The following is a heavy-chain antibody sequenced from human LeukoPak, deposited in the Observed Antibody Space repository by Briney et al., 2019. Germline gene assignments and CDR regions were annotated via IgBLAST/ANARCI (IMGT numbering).Heavy chain of an antibody. CDR2: ISGSGSTI. J-gene: IGHJ5*02. V-gene: IGHV3-48*03. D-gene: IGHD1-1*01. CDR3: AGELELYNWFDP. Sequence: GGSLRLSCATSGFTFSSYEMNWVRQAPGKGLEWVSYISGSGSTIYYADSVKGRFTLSRDNAKNSLYLQMNSLRAEDTAVYYCAGELELYNWFDPWGQGTLVTVSS. CDR1: GFTFSSYE.